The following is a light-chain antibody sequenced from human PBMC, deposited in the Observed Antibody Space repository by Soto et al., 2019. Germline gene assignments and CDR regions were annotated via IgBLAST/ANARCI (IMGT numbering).Light chain of an antibody. Sequence: QSVLTQPPSVSGAPGQRVTISCTGSSANIRAGYDVHRYQQLPGTAPKLLIYGNNNRPSGVPDRFSGSKSGSSASLAITGLWAEDEADYYCQSYDSSLSGWVFGGGTKVTVL. V-gene: IGLV1-40*01. CDR2: GNN. CDR1: SANIRAGYD. J-gene: IGLJ3*02. CDR3: QSYDSSLSGWV.